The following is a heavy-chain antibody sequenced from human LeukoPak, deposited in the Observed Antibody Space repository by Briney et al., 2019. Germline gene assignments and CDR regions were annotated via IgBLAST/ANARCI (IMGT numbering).Heavy chain of an antibody. Sequence: ASVKVSCKASGYTFTSYDINWVRRAPGKGLEWMGGFDPEDGEAIYAQELQGRVTMTRDTSTDTAYMELSSLRSEDTAVYYCATWYYYDSSDYYLADYWGQGTLVTVSS. D-gene: IGHD3-22*01. CDR3: ATWYYYDSSDYYLADY. CDR2: FDPEDGEA. CDR1: GYTFTSYD. V-gene: IGHV1-24*01. J-gene: IGHJ4*02.